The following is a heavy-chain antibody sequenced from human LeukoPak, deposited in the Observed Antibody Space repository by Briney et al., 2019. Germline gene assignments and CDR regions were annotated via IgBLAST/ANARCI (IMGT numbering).Heavy chain of an antibody. CDR1: GGSISSGSYY. J-gene: IGHJ6*03. Sequence: SETLSLTCTVSGGSISSGSYYWSWIRQPAGKGLEWIGRIYTSGSTNYNPSLKSRVTISVDTSKNQFSLKLSSVTAADTAVYCCARDIRDDSSGYYYYYYMDVWGKGTRSPSP. D-gene: IGHD3-22*01. CDR2: IYTSGST. V-gene: IGHV4-61*02. CDR3: ARDIRDDSSGYYYYYYMDV.